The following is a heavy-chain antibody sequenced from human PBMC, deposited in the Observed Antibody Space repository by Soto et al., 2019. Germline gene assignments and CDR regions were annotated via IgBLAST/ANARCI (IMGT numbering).Heavy chain of an antibody. J-gene: IGHJ6*02. D-gene: IGHD6-19*01. CDR2: TWYDGSSK. Sequence: SPRLSCAASGFTVSSYGMHWVRQARGKGLEWGAVTWYDGSSKYYADAVKGRFTISRDNSKNTLYLQMNSLRAEDTAVYYCARDFAVAGTRPSYYAMDVWGQGTTVTV. V-gene: IGHV3-33*01. CDR3: ARDFAVAGTRPSYYAMDV. CDR1: GFTVSSYG.